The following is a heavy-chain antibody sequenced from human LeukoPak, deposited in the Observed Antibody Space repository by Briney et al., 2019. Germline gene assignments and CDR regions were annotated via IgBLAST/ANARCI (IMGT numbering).Heavy chain of an antibody. V-gene: IGHV3-23*01. CDR2: ISASGGGT. CDR1: GFTFSSHA. CDR3: AKDRSCTGSSCNVGS. J-gene: IGHJ3*01. D-gene: IGHD2-2*01. Sequence: GGSLRLSCAATGFTFSSHAMSWVRQAPGKGLEWVSAISASGGGTYYADSVKGRFSISRDNSKNTLFLQMNSLRAEDTAVYYCAKDRSCTGSSCNVGSWGQGTMVTVSS.